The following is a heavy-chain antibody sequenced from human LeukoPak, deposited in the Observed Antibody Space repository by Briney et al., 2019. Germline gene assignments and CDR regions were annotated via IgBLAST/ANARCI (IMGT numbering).Heavy chain of an antibody. Sequence: ASVKVSCKASGYTFTSYDINWVRQATGQGLEWMGWMNPNSGNTGYAQKFQGRVTITRNTSISTAYMELSSLRSEDTAVYYCARALLSGDFWSGYYTGFPLGDAEFPFDYWGQGTLVTVSS. D-gene: IGHD3-3*01. CDR1: GYTFTSYD. J-gene: IGHJ4*02. V-gene: IGHV1-8*03. CDR3: ARALLSGDFWSGYYTGFPLGDAEFPFDY. CDR2: MNPNSGNT.